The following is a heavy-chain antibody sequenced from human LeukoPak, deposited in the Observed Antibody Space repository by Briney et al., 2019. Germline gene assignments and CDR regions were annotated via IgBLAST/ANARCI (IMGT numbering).Heavy chain of an antibody. D-gene: IGHD3-10*01. CDR3: AIGPIGPRIVDY. Sequence: GGSLRLSCAASGFTLSGFSMNWVRQAPGKGLEWVSSISTSSTYVYYADSVKGRFTISRDNPKNSLYLQMNSLRAEGTAVYYCAIGPIGPRIVDYWGQGTLVTVSS. J-gene: IGHJ4*02. CDR2: ISTSSTYV. V-gene: IGHV3-21*01. CDR1: GFTLSGFS.